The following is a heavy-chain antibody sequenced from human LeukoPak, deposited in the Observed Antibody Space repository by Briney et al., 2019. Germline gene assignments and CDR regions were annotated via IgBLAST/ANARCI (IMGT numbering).Heavy chain of an antibody. CDR1: GFTFSIND. V-gene: IGHV3-13*01. CDR3: ARGGKTAMADY. Sequence: GGSLRLSCTASGFTFSINDMHWVRQPTGKGLEWVSGIGTVGDKYYTDSVKGRFIISREDAKNPVYLQMNSLRAGDTAVYYCARGGKTAMADYWGQGTLVTVSS. D-gene: IGHD5-18*01. J-gene: IGHJ4*02. CDR2: IGTVGDK.